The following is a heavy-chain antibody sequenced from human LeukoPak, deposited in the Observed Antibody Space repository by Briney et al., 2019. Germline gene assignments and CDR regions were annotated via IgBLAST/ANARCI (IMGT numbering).Heavy chain of an antibody. J-gene: IGHJ5*02. CDR3: ARARGGSWLNWFDP. D-gene: IGHD6-13*01. Sequence: SETLSLTCTVSGGSISSSSYYWGWIRQPPGKGLEWIGYIYYSGSTNYNPSLKSRVTISVDTSKNQFSLKLSSVAAADTAVYYCARARGGSWLNWFDPWGQGTLVTVSS. CDR1: GGSISSSSYY. CDR2: IYYSGST. V-gene: IGHV4-61*05.